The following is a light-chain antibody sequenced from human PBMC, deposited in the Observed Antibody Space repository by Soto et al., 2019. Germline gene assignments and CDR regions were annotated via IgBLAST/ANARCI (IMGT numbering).Light chain of an antibody. CDR2: AAS. CDR3: QQANSFPLT. CDR1: QGISRW. Sequence: DIQMTQSPSSVSASVGDRATITCRASQGISRWLVWYQQKPGKAPKLLIYAASTLQSGVPSRFSGSGSGTDFTLTISSLQPEDFATYYCQQANSFPLTFGGGTKVEL. J-gene: IGKJ4*01. V-gene: IGKV1-12*01.